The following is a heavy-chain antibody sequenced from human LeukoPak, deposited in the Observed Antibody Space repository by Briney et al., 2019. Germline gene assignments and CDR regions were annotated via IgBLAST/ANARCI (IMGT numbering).Heavy chain of an antibody. D-gene: IGHD5-12*01. CDR3: AKRARGGSGYSDFDY. V-gene: IGHV3-23*01. J-gene: IGHJ4*02. CDR2: ISGSGGST. CDR1: GFTFSSYA. Sequence: SGGSLRLSCAASGFTFSSYAMSWVRQAPGKGLEWVSAISGSGGSTYYADSVKGRFTISRDNSKNTLYLQMNSLRAEDTAVYYCAKRARGGSGYSDFDYWGQGTLVTVSS.